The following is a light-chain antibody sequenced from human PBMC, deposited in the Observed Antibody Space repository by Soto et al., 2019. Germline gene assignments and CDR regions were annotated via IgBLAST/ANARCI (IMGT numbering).Light chain of an antibody. CDR2: GAS. J-gene: IGKJ5*01. Sequence: EIVLTQSPGTLALSPGERATLSCRASQSVSSSYLTWYQQKPGQAPMLLIYGASSRATGIPDRFSGSGSGTDFTLTISRLEHADFSAYYCQQYGSSSPITFGQGTRLEIK. CDR3: QQYGSSSPIT. V-gene: IGKV3-20*01. CDR1: QSVSSSY.